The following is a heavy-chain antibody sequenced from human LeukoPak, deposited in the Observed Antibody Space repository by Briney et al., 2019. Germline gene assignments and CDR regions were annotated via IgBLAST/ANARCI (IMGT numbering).Heavy chain of an antibody. D-gene: IGHD6-19*01. CDR2: IYTSGST. CDR1: GGSISSYY. J-gene: IGHJ4*02. Sequence: XXTVXGGSISSYYWXWIRQPAGKGLEXIGRIYTSGSTNYNPSLTSRGTMSVDTSKNQFSLKLSSVPAADTAVYYCARDFGSSGPPEPYYFDYWGQGTLVTVSS. CDR3: ARDFGSSGPPEPYYFDY. V-gene: IGHV4-4*07.